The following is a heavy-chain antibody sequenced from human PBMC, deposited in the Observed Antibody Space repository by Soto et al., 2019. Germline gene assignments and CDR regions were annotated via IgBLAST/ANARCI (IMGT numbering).Heavy chain of an antibody. CDR1: GGSFRAYY. Sequence: SETLSLTCAVYGGSFRAYYWSWLRQSPGKGLEWIGEINHRGSTTYNPSLKSRVTMSLDTSKNQFSLELRSVTPADTAVYYCARLVYGDFDYWGQGSLVTVSS. D-gene: IGHD4-17*01. V-gene: IGHV4-34*01. CDR2: INHRGST. CDR3: ARLVYGDFDY. J-gene: IGHJ4*02.